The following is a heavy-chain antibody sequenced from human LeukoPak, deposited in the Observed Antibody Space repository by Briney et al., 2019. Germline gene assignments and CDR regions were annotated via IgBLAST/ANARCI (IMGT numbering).Heavy chain of an antibody. V-gene: IGHV3-21*01. D-gene: IGHD6-19*01. Sequence: GGSLRLSCAATGFTFSSDSMNWVRQAPGKWLEWVSSISSSSNYIFYADSVKGRFTISRDNAKNSLYLQMNSLRVEDTAVYYSARGGVSIPVTGTGGFDYWGQGTLVTVSS. J-gene: IGHJ4*02. CDR2: ISSSSNYI. CDR3: ARGGVSIPVTGTGGFDY. CDR1: GFTFSSDS.